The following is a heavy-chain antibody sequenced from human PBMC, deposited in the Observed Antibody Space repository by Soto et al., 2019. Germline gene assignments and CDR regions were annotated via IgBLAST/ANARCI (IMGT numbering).Heavy chain of an antibody. D-gene: IGHD4-17*01. V-gene: IGHV4-4*02. CDR2: IYHSGST. CDR1: GGSISSSNW. Sequence: SETLSLTCAVSGGSISSSNWWSWVRQPPGKGLEWIGEIYHSGSTNYNPSLKSRVTISVDKSKNQFSLKLSSVTAADTAVYYCARDRADYGDYIRLGYWGQGTLVTVSS. J-gene: IGHJ4*02. CDR3: ARDRADYGDYIRLGY.